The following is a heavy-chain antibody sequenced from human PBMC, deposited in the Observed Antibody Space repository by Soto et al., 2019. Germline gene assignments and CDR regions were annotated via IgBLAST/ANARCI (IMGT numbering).Heavy chain of an antibody. D-gene: IGHD2-15*01. CDR2: IIPILGIA. V-gene: IGHV1-69*02. Sequence: QVQLVQSGAEVKKPGSSVKVSCKASGGTFSSYTISWVRQAPGQGLEWMGRIIPILGIANYAQKFQSRVTITADKSTGTAYMELSSLRSEDTAVYYCARVRCSGGSCYSGSSGWFDPWGQGTLVTVCS. J-gene: IGHJ5*02. CDR1: GGTFSSYT. CDR3: ARVRCSGGSCYSGSSGWFDP.